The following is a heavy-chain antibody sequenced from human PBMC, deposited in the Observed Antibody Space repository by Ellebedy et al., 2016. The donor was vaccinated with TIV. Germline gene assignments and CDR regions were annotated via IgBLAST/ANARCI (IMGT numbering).Heavy chain of an antibody. Sequence: GESLKISXAASGFALTDYAINWVRQSPSKGLEWVSSINGRGDRTYYADSVKGRFTISRDNSKNVLYLQMNGLRVEDTAMYYCAKPARTDATDYWGQGTLVTVSS. CDR3: AKPARTDATDY. J-gene: IGHJ4*02. V-gene: IGHV3-23*01. CDR1: GFALTDYA. D-gene: IGHD4-17*01. CDR2: INGRGDRT.